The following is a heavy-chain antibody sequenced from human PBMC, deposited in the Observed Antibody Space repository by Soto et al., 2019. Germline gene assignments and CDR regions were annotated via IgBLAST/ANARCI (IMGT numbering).Heavy chain of an antibody. Sequence: PSETLCLTCAVSGGTISSGGYPWSWIRQPPGKGLEWIGYIYHSGSPYYNPSLKSRVTISVDRSKNQFSLKLSSVTAADTAVYYCARGPPLGYWGQGTLVTVSS. CDR2: IYHSGSP. V-gene: IGHV4-30-2*01. J-gene: IGHJ4*02. CDR3: ARGPPLGY. CDR1: GGTISSGGYP.